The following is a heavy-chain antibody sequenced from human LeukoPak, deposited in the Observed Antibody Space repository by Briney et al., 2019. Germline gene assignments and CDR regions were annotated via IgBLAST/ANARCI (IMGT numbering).Heavy chain of an antibody. CDR3: ASGITGTTSAFDY. V-gene: IGHV3-21*01. Sequence: GGSLRLSCAASGFTFSTYSMNWVRQAPGKGPEWVSSISRSSSYIYYADSLKGRFTISRDNAKNSLYLQMNSLRAEDTAVYYCASGITGTTSAFDYWGQGTLVTVSS. CDR2: ISRSSSYI. CDR1: GFTFSTYS. J-gene: IGHJ4*02. D-gene: IGHD1-7*01.